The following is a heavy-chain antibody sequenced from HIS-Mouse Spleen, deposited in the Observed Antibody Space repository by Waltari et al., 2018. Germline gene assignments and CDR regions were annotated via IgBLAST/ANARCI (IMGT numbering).Heavy chain of an antibody. Sequence: QVQLVQSGAEVKKPGASVKVSCKASGYTFTSYDINWVRQATGQGLEWMGWMNHTSGKTGYAQKFQGRVTMTRNTSISTAYMELSSLRSEDTAVYYCARGHDYSNYFDYWGQGTLVTVSS. CDR2: MNHTSGKT. V-gene: IGHV1-8*01. D-gene: IGHD4-4*01. CDR3: ARGHDYSNYFDY. CDR1: GYTFTSYD. J-gene: IGHJ4*02.